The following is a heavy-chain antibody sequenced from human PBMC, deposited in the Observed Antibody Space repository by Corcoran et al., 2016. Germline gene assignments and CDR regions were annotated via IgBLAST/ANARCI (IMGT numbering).Heavy chain of an antibody. CDR1: GFTFSSYS. Sequence: EVQLVESGGGLVQPGGSLRLSCAASGFTFSSYSMNWVRQAPGKGLEWVSYISSSSSTIYYADSVKGRFTISRDNAKNSLYLQMNSLRDDDTAGYYCARDYALRFLGWLNAFDIWGQGTMVTVSS. CDR3: ARDYALRFLGWLNAFDI. V-gene: IGHV3-48*02. D-gene: IGHD3-3*01. J-gene: IGHJ3*02. CDR2: ISSSSSTI.